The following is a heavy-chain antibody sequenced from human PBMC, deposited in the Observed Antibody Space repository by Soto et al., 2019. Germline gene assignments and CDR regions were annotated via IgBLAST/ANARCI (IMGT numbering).Heavy chain of an antibody. CDR3: ARRLGGGFDY. CDR2: IFYTGNT. Sequence: PSETLSLTCTVSGGSINSYFWSWIRQPPGKGLEWIGHIFYTGNTYYNPSLESRVTISVNTSKNQFSLKLSSVAAADTAVYFCARRLGGGFDYWGRGAPVTVSS. D-gene: IGHD3-16*01. CDR1: GGSINSYF. V-gene: IGHV4-59*01. J-gene: IGHJ4*02.